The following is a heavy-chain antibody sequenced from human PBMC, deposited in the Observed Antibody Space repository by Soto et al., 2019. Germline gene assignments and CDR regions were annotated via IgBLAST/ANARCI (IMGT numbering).Heavy chain of an antibody. J-gene: IGHJ4*02. CDR1: GFTFSSYS. D-gene: IGHD4-17*01. CDR3: ARIGRLRWGDY. CDR2: ISTGSSTI. V-gene: IGHV3-48*01. Sequence: EVQLVESGGGLVQPGGSLRLSCAASGFTFSSYSMNWVRQAPGKGLEWVSNISTGSSTIYYADSVKGRFTISRDNANNSLYLQMNSLRAEDTAVYYCARIGRLRWGDYWGQGTLVTVSS.